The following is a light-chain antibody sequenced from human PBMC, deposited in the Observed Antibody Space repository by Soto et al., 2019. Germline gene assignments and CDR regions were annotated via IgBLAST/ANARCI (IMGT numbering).Light chain of an antibody. V-gene: IGKV3-20*01. CDR1: QSVSSSY. J-gene: IGKJ1*01. CDR3: QQHGA. CDR2: GAS. Sequence: EIVLTQSPGTLSLSPGERATLSCRASQSVSSSYLAWYQQKPGQAPRLLIYGASSRATGIPDRFSGSGSGTDFPLTISRLEPEDFAVYYCQQHGAFGQGTKVEIK.